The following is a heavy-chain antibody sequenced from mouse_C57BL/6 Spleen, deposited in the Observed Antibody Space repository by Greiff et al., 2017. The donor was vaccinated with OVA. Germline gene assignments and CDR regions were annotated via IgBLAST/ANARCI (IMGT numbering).Heavy chain of an antibody. V-gene: IGHV1-81*01. D-gene: IGHD1-1*01. Sequence: VQLQQSGAELARPGASVKLSCKASGYTFTSYGISWVKQRTGQGLEWIGEIYPRSGNTYYDEKFKGKATLTADKSSSTAYMELRSLTSEDSAVYFCARAAYYCGSSYYYAMDYWGQGTSVTVSS. J-gene: IGHJ4*01. CDR3: ARAAYYCGSSYYYAMDY. CDR1: GYTFTSYG. CDR2: IYPRSGNT.